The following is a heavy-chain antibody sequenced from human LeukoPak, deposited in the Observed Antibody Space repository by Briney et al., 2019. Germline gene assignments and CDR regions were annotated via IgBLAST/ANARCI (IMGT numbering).Heavy chain of an antibody. D-gene: IGHD3-10*01. CDR2: IYYSGST. J-gene: IGHJ4*02. Sequence: SETLSLTCTVSGGSISSYYWSWIRQPPGKGLEWIGYIYYSGSTNYNPSLKSRVTISVDTSKNQFSLKLSSVTAADTAVYYCARFYGSGSKLDYWGQGTLVTVSS. V-gene: IGHV4-59*12. CDR3: ARFYGSGSKLDY. CDR1: GGSISSYY.